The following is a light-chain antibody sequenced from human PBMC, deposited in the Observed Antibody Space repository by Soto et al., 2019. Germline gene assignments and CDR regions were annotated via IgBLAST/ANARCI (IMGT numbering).Light chain of an antibody. Sequence: GDRVTITCRASQSISSWLAWYQQKPWKAPKLLIYDASSLESGVPSRFSGSGSGTEFTLTISSLQPDDFATYYCQQYNSYSWTFGQGTKVGIK. V-gene: IGKV1-5*01. J-gene: IGKJ1*01. CDR1: QSISSW. CDR2: DAS. CDR3: QQYNSYSWT.